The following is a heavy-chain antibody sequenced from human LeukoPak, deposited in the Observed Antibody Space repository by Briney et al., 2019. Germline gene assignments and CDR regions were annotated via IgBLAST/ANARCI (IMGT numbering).Heavy chain of an antibody. D-gene: IGHD4-17*01. J-gene: IGHJ4*02. V-gene: IGHV4-30-2*01. CDR1: GGSISSGGYS. CDR3: ASRGEDDYGDYGDY. CDR2: IYHSGST. Sequence: SETLSLTCAVSGGSISSGGYSWSWIRQPPGKGLEWIGCIYHSGSTYYNPSLKSRVTISVDRSKNQFPLKLSSVTAADTAVYYCASRGEDDYGDYGDYWGQGTLVTVSS.